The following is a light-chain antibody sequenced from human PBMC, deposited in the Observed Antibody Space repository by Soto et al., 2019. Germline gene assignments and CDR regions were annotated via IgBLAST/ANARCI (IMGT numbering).Light chain of an antibody. CDR2: AAS. CDR1: QGIRSW. Sequence: DIQMTQSPSSVSASVGDRVTITCRASQGIRSWLAWYQQKPGKAPKLLIYAASNLQSGVPSRFSGSGSETDCTLTIIILHPEDFATYYYQQGMSFPPTFGQGTKVEIK. J-gene: IGKJ1*01. CDR3: QQGMSFPPT. V-gene: IGKV1-12*01.